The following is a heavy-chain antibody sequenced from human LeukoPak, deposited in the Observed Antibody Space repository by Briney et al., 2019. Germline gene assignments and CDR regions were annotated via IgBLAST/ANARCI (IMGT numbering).Heavy chain of an antibody. D-gene: IGHD3-22*01. CDR3: ARTTYYYDSSGYYSGYYYYYYMDV. J-gene: IGHJ6*03. Sequence: SETLSLTCTVSGGSISSSSYYWGWIRQPPGKGLEWIGSIYYSGSTYYSPSLKSRVTISVDTSKNQFSLKLSSVTAADTAVYYCARTTYYYDSSGYYSGYYYYYYMDVWGKGTTVTISS. CDR1: GGSISSSSYY. CDR2: IYYSGST. V-gene: IGHV4-39*01.